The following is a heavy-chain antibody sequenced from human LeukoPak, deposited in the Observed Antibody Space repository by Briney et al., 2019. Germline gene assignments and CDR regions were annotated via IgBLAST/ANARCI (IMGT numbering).Heavy chain of an antibody. CDR2: INSSGGST. CDR3: ARAWGWLQFAPIDY. Sequence: GDSVQVSCKASGYTFASYYMHWVLLASGQGLRLFVIINSSGGSTRSAQRCQGRVTMTRHTSTSTVYMELSSLRSDDTAVYYCARAWGWLQFAPIDYWGQGTLVTVSS. CDR1: GYTFASYY. J-gene: IGHJ4*02. D-gene: IGHD5-24*01. V-gene: IGHV1-46*01.